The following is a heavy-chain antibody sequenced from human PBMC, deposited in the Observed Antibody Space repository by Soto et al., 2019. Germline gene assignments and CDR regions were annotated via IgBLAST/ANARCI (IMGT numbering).Heavy chain of an antibody. Sequence: SETLSLTCTVSGGSISSSSYYWGWIRQPPGKGLEWIGSIYYSGSTYYNPSLKSRVTISVDTSKNQFSLKLSSVTAADTAVYYCARHSTLSWIQLWYYFDYWGQGTLVTVSS. CDR3: ARHSTLSWIQLWYYFDY. CDR2: IYYSGST. D-gene: IGHD5-18*01. J-gene: IGHJ4*02. V-gene: IGHV4-39*01. CDR1: GGSISSSSYY.